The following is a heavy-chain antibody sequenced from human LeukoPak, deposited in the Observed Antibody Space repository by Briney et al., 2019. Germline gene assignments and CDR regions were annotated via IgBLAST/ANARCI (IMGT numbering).Heavy chain of an antibody. Sequence: GGSLRLSCAASGFTFSSYRMNWVRQAPGKGLVWVSHINNDGSNTNYADSVKGRFTISRDNAKNTLYLQMNSLRAEDTAVYYCTRVNTYCTNGVCYTTFDYWGQGSLVTVSS. CDR2: INNDGSNT. V-gene: IGHV3-74*01. D-gene: IGHD2-8*01. CDR3: TRVNTYCTNGVCYTTFDY. J-gene: IGHJ4*02. CDR1: GFTFSSYR.